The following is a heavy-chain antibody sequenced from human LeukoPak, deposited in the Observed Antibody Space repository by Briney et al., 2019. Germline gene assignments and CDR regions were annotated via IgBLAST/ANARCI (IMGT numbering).Heavy chain of an antibody. D-gene: IGHD3-3*01. Sequence: PSQTLSLTCTVSGGSISSGSYYWSWIRQPAGKGLEWIGRIYTSGSTNYNPSLKSRVTISVDTSKNQFSLKLSSVTAADTAVYYCARGGLVYYDFWSLNYFDYWGQGTLVTVSS. CDR2: IYTSGST. CDR1: GGSISSGSYY. V-gene: IGHV4-61*02. J-gene: IGHJ4*02. CDR3: ARGGLVYYDFWSLNYFDY.